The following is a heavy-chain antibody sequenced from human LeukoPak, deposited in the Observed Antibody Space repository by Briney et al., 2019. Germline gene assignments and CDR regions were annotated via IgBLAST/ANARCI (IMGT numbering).Heavy chain of an antibody. CDR3: ARGPSNGWFDY. D-gene: IGHD6-19*01. V-gene: IGHV4-61*05. CDR1: GGSISSSSYY. CDR2: IYYSGST. J-gene: IGHJ4*02. Sequence: SETLSLTCTVSGGSISSSSYYWGWIRQPPGKGLEWIGYIYYSGSTNYNPSLKSRVTISVDTSKNQFSLKLSSVTAADTAVYYCARGPSNGWFDYWGQGTLVTVSS.